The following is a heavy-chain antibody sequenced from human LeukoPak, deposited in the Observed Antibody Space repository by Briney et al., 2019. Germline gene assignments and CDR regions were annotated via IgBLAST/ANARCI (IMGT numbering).Heavy chain of an antibody. Sequence: SETLSLTCAVYGGSFSGYYWSWIRQPPGKGLEWIGEINHSGSTNYNPSLKSRVTISVDTSKNQFSLKLSSVTAADTAVYYCAKGYYDYVWGSYRFGAFDIWGQGTMVTVSS. D-gene: IGHD3-16*02. CDR2: INHSGST. J-gene: IGHJ3*02. V-gene: IGHV4-34*01. CDR1: GGSFSGYY. CDR3: AKGYYDYVWGSYRFGAFDI.